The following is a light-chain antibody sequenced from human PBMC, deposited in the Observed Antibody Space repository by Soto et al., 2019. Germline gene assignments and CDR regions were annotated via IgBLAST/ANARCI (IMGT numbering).Light chain of an antibody. CDR3: ISYTVSRSYV. Sequence: QSALTQPSSVSGSPGQSITISCSGTSSDIGAYDHVAWFQQFPGKTPKLVIYSVSNRPSGVSYRFSGYKYGNTASLTISGLQADDEADYYCISYTVSRSYVFGPGTKVTV. J-gene: IGLJ1*01. CDR2: SVS. V-gene: IGLV2-14*01. CDR1: SSDIGAYDH.